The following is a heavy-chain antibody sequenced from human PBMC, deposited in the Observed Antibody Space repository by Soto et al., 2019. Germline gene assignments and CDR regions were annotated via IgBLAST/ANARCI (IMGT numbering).Heavy chain of an antibody. CDR1: GGSFSGYY. CDR2: INHSGST. J-gene: IGHJ6*03. D-gene: IGHD1-7*01. V-gene: IGHV4-34*01. CDR3: ARERRYNWNFRGQNKNYYYYMDV. Sequence: SETLSLTCAVYGGSFSGYYWSWIRQPPGKGLEWIGEINHSGSTNYNPSLKSRVTISVDTSKNQFSLKLSSVTAADTAVYYCARERRYNWNFRGQNKNYYYYMDVWGKGTTVTVSS.